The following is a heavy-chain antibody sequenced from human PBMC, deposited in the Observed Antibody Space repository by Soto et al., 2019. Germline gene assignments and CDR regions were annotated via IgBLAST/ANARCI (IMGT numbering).Heavy chain of an antibody. J-gene: IGHJ6*03. V-gene: IGHV4-59*08. CDR3: ARILSAPPHYHYYYMDL. Sequence: SLTLPLTCTVSGVSITSYYWIWLLQSQGKGLEWIGYIYYSGSPSYNQSLKSRVTISTDTSKNQFSLKVNSVTAADTAVYYCARILSAPPHYHYYYMDLWGKGASVTVSS. CDR1: GVSITSYY. D-gene: IGHD6-6*01. CDR2: IYYSGSP.